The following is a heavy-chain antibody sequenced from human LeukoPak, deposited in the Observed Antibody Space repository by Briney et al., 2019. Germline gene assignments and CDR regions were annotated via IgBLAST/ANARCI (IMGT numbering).Heavy chain of an antibody. J-gene: IGHJ4*02. Sequence: SQTLSLTCVISGDSVSSNSAAWNWIRQSPSRGLEWLGRTYYRSKWYSYSAVSVKSRIIISPDTSKNQFSLQLNSVTPEDTAVYYCARGPGAFLHWGQGILVTVSS. V-gene: IGHV6-1*01. D-gene: IGHD3-10*01. CDR2: TYYRSKWYS. CDR1: GDSVSSNSAA. CDR3: ARGPGAFLH.